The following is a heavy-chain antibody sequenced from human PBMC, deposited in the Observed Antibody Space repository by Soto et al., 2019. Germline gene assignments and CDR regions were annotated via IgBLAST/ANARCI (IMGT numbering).Heavy chain of an antibody. V-gene: IGHV1-2*04. J-gene: IGHJ4*02. CDR1: GYTFTAYY. Sequence: QVQLVQSGAEVKKPGASVKVSCKASGYTFTAYYIHWARQAPGQGLEWMGWINSNNGDTDYAQRFQGWVTMTRDTSISTFYMELSRLKSDDTAVYYCARWALTDYYIDYWGQGTLVTVSS. D-gene: IGHD3-9*01. CDR2: INSNNGDT. CDR3: ARWALTDYYIDY.